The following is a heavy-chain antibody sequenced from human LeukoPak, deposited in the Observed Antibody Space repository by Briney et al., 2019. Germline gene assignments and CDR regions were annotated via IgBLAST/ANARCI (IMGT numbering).Heavy chain of an antibody. CDR3: AKRGVVIRVILVGFHKEAYYFDS. Sequence: GGSLRLSCAVSGITLSNYGMSWVRQAPGKGLEWVAGISDSGGSTNYADSVKGRFTISRDSPKNTLYLQMTSLRAEDTAVYSCAKRGVVIRVILVGFHKEAYYFDSWGQGALVTVSS. CDR1: GITLSNYG. J-gene: IGHJ4*02. V-gene: IGHV3-23*01. CDR2: ISDSGGST. D-gene: IGHD3-22*01.